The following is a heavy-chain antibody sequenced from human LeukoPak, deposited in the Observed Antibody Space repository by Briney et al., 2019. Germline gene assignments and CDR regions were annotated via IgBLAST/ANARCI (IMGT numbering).Heavy chain of an antibody. CDR2: IIPILGIA. Sequence: SVKVSCKASGGTFSSYAISWVRQAPGQGLEWMGRIIPILGIANYAQEFQGRVTITADKSTRTAYMDLSSLRSEDTAVYYCARDPGYSSSWYIYWGQGTLVTVSS. J-gene: IGHJ4*02. CDR3: ARDPGYSSSWYIY. D-gene: IGHD6-13*01. V-gene: IGHV1-69*04. CDR1: GGTFSSYA.